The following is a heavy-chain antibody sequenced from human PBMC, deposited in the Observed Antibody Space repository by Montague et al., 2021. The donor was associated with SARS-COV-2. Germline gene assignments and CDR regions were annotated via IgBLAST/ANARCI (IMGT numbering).Heavy chain of an antibody. CDR1: GESFSRYY. D-gene: IGHD2-2*02. J-gene: IGHJ6*03. Sequence: SETLSLTCAVFGESFSRYYWSWIRQPPGQGLEWIGEISQSGNTKYNPSLQSRVSISLDTSRNQFSFKVSSVTAADTAIYYCARLGDGIVPSPILGLGPYYSFYYMDAWGKGTTVTVSS. V-gene: IGHV4-34*01. CDR2: ISQSGNT. CDR3: ARLGDGIVPSPILGLGPYYSFYYMDA.